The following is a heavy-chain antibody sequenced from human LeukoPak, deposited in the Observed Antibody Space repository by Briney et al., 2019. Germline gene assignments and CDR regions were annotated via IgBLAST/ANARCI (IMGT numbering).Heavy chain of an antibody. Sequence: SETLSLTCTVSGGSISSGDYYWSWIRQPPGKGLEWIGYIYYSGNTYYNPSLQSRVIISVDTSKNQFSLKLTSVTAADTAVYYCARALYSMTTVTTEYWFDYWGQGTLVTVS. CDR3: ARALYSMTTVTTEYWFDY. CDR2: IYYSGNT. D-gene: IGHD4-17*01. J-gene: IGHJ4*02. CDR1: GGSISSGDYY. V-gene: IGHV4-30-4*01.